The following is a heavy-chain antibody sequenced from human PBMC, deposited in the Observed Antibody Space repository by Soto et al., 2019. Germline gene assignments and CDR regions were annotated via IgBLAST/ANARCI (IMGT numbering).Heavy chain of an antibody. V-gene: IGHV3-23*01. D-gene: IGHD2-2*01. CDR1: GFTFSKYE. Sequence: AGGSLRLSCAASGFTFSKYEISWVRQAPGNGLEWVSTISGGGGRIYYADSVKGRFTISRDNSKNTLYMQMNSLRAEDTAVYYCAKRPASLVCFDYWGQGTLVTVSS. CDR2: ISGGGGRI. J-gene: IGHJ4*02. CDR3: AKRPASLVCFDY.